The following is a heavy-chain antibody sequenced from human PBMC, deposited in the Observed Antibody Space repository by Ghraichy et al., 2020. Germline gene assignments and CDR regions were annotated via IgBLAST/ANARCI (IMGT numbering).Heavy chain of an antibody. CDR3: ANLRGSYYFDY. V-gene: IGHV3-23*01. CDR1: GFTFSSYA. J-gene: IGHJ4*02. D-gene: IGHD3-10*01. CDR2: ISGSGGRT. Sequence: GGSLRLSCAASGFTFSSYAMSWVRQAPGKGLEWVSTISGSGGRTYYADSVKGRFTISRDNSNNTLNLQMNSLRAEDTAVYYCANLRGSYYFDYWGQGTLVTVSS.